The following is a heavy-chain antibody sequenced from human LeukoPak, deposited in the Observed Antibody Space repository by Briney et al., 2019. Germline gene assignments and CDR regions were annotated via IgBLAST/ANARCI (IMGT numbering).Heavy chain of an antibody. CDR3: ARDNVSLRTTRPLDY. CDR1: GNSVSSNSAA. D-gene: IGHD1-7*01. V-gene: IGHV6-1*01. Sequence: SQTLSLTCAISGNSVSSNSAAWNWIRQSPSRGLELLGRTYYRSKCYNDYAVSVKSRITINPDTSKNQFSLQLNSVTPEDTAVYYCARDNVSLRTTRPLDYWGQGTLVTVSS. J-gene: IGHJ4*02. CDR2: TYYRSKCYN.